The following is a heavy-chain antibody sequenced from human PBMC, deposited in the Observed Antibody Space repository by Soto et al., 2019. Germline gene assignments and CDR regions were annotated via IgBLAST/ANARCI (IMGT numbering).Heavy chain of an antibody. Sequence: EVQLVESGGGLVKPGGSLRLSCAASGFTFSRYGMNWLRQAPGKGLEWVASISSSTSYVYYAASVKGRFSISRDNAKNILYLEMYALRIEDTAVYYCARDPSEGRVGNWFESWGQGTLVTVSS. CDR3: ARDPSEGRVGNWFES. CDR1: GFTFSRYG. J-gene: IGHJ5*01. D-gene: IGHD2-2*01. CDR2: ISSSTSYV. V-gene: IGHV3-21*06.